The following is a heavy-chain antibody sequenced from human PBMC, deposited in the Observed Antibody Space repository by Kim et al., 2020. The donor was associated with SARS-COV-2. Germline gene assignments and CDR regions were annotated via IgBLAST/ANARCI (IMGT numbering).Heavy chain of an antibody. J-gene: IGHJ6*01. CDR3: AKVGGYGPFYYYYGMDG. CDR1: GFTFSSYG. D-gene: IGHD5-18*01. Sequence: LSLTCAASGFTFSSYGMHWVRQAPGKGLEWVAVISYDGSNKYYADSVKGRFTISRDNSKNTLYLQMNSLRAEDTAVYYCAKVGGYGPFYYYYGMDGW. CDR2: ISYDGSNK. V-gene: IGHV3-30*18.